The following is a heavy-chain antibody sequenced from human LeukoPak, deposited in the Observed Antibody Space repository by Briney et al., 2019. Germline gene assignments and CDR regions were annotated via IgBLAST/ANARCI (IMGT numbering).Heavy chain of an antibody. CDR1: EFTVSSNY. J-gene: IGHJ4*02. V-gene: IGHV3-66*01. Sequence: GGSLRLSCAASEFTVSSNYMSWVRQAPGKGLEWVSVIYNGDTTYYADSVKGRFTISRDNSKNTLYLQMNSPRAEDTAVYYCAKERHYDGNVLGYWGQGTLVTVSS. CDR2: IYNGDTT. D-gene: IGHD3-22*01. CDR3: AKERHYDGNVLGY.